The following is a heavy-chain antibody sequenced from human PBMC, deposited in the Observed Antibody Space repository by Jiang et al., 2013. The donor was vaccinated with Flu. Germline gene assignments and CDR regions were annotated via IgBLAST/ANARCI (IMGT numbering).Heavy chain of an antibody. Sequence: GKGLEWVSYISGSSGTIYYADSVKGRFTISRDNAKNSLYLQMNSLRDEDTAVYYCAKIREVTILPLGMDVWGQGTTVTVSS. V-gene: IGHV3-48*02. J-gene: IGHJ6*02. D-gene: IGHD3-3*01. CDR3: AKIREVTILPLGMDV. CDR2: ISGSSGTI.